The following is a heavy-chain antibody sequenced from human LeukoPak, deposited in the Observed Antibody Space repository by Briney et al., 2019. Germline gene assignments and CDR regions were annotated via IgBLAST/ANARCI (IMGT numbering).Heavy chain of an antibody. CDR2: IKQDGSEK. V-gene: IGHV3-7*01. J-gene: IGHJ4*02. Sequence: PGGSLRLSCVGCAFTFSDYWMSWVRQAPGKGLEWVANIKQDGSEKDYVDALKGRFTISRDNAKNSLYLQMNSLRAEDTAVYYCARWLELMRNFDWWGQGTLVTVSS. CDR3: ARWLELMRNFDW. CDR1: AFTFSDYW. D-gene: IGHD5-24*01.